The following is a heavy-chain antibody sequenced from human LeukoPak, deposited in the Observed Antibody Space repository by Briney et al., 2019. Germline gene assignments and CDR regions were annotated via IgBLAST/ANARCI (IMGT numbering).Heavy chain of an antibody. V-gene: IGHV3-23*01. CDR1: GFTFSRYA. Sequence: GGSLRLSCAASGFTFSRYAMSWVRQAPGEGLEWVSAISGSGGSTYYADSVKGRFTISRDNSKSTLYLQMNSLRAEDTAVYYCAKTSQYAYYFDYWGQGTLVTVSS. CDR2: ISGSGGST. J-gene: IGHJ4*02. CDR3: AKTSQYAYYFDY.